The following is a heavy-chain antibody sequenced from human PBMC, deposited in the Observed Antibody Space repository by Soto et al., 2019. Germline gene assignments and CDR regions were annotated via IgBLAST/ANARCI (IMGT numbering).Heavy chain of an antibody. CDR3: ARSPDREPRDGGGYYYYGMDV. Sequence: PGGSLRLSCAASGFTFSSYDMHWVRQATGKGLEWVSAIGTAGDTYYPGSVKGRFTISRENAKNSLYLQMNSLRAGDTAVYHCARSPDREPRDGGGYYYYGMDVWGQGTTVTVS. CDR2: IGTAGDT. V-gene: IGHV3-13*04. J-gene: IGHJ6*02. CDR1: GFTFSSYD. D-gene: IGHD4-17*01.